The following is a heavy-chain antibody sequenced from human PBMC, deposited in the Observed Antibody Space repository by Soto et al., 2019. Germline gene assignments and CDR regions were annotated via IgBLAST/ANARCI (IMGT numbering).Heavy chain of an antibody. CDR3: ATHNWDLDP. CDR1: GGSIESTTYY. Sequence: QLQLQESGPGLVKPSETLSLTCTVSGGSIESTTYYWGWIRQSPGKGLEWIATIYYTGRTHYNPSLKGTVTISVDMSKNQLSLKLSAVTAADTAVYYCATHNWDLDPWGQGTLVTVSS. CDR2: IYYTGRT. D-gene: IGHD1-7*01. J-gene: IGHJ1*01. V-gene: IGHV4-39*01.